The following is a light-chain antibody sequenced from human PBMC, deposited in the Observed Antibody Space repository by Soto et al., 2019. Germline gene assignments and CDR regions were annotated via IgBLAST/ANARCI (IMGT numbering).Light chain of an antibody. CDR3: TSWTTSTTMI. Sequence: QSALTQPASVSGSPGQSITITCTGTRSDIGAYNFVSWYQQHPGEVPKLMLYDVSFRPSGVSNRFSGSKSGNTASLTISGLQAEDEADYYCTSWTTSTTMIFGGGTKLTVL. CDR1: RSDIGAYNF. CDR2: DVS. V-gene: IGLV2-14*03. J-gene: IGLJ2*01.